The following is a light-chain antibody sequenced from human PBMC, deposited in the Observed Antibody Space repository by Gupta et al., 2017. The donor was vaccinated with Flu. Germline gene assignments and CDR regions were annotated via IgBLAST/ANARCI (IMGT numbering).Light chain of an antibody. CDR3: QSYDSSLSGVV. Sequence: HSVLAQPPSVSAAPGQRVTISCTGLSSNIGAGYDVHWYQQFPGTPPKLFIYGTTSRPSGVPDRFSGSKSGASASLAITGLRPEDEADYYCQSYDSSLSGVVFGGGTKLTVL. CDR1: SSNIGAGYD. V-gene: IGLV1-40*01. J-gene: IGLJ2*01. CDR2: GTT.